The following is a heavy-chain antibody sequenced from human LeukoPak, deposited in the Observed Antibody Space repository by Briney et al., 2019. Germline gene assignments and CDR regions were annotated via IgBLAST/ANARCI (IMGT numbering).Heavy chain of an antibody. Sequence: GGSLRLSCAASGFTFRRYAMHWVRQAPGKGLEWVAVISYDGSNKYYAASVKGRFTIFRDNSKNTLYLQMNSLRAEDTAVYYCARDEGSIVGATGAFDYWGQGTLVTVSS. CDR3: ARDEGSIVGATGAFDY. CDR1: GFTFRRYA. D-gene: IGHD1-26*01. CDR2: ISYDGSNK. V-gene: IGHV3-30*01. J-gene: IGHJ4*02.